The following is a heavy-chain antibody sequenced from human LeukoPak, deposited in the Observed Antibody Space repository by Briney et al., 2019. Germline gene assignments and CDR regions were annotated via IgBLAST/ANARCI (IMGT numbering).Heavy chain of an antibody. J-gene: IGHJ3*02. D-gene: IGHD2-15*01. CDR1: GFTFSSYE. V-gene: IGHV3-48*03. CDR2: ISSSRGTI. Sequence: GGSLRLSCAASGFTFSSYEMNWVRQAPGKGLEWFSYISSSRGTIYYADSVKGRFTISRDNAKNSLYLQMNSLRDEDTAVYYCARDMTFCSGGSCYSLGFDIWGRGTMVTVSS. CDR3: ARDMTFCSGGSCYSLGFDI.